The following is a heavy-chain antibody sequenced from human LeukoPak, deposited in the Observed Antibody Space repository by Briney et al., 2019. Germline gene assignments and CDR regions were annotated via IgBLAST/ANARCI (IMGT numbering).Heavy chain of an antibody. Sequence: APVKVSCKVSGYTLTESSMHWVRQAPGKGLEWMGSFDPEDGETIYAQKFQGRVTMTEDTSTDTAYMELSRLRSDDTAVYYCARVGGGFEGDYWGQGTLVTVSS. D-gene: IGHD1-26*01. CDR3: ARVGGGFEGDY. CDR1: GYTLTESS. CDR2: FDPEDGET. V-gene: IGHV1-24*01. J-gene: IGHJ4*02.